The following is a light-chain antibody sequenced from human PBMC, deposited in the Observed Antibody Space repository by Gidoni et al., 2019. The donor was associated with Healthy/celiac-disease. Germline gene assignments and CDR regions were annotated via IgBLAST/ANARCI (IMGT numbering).Light chain of an antibody. V-gene: IGKV4-1*01. J-gene: IGKJ1*01. CDR3: QQYYSTPAWT. CDR1: QTVLYSSNNKND. Sequence: DIVMTHSPDSLAVSLGERATINCKSSQTVLYSSNNKNDLAWYQQKPGQPPKLLIYWASTRESGVPDRFSGSGSGTDFTLTISSLQAEDVAVYYCQQYYSTPAWTFGQGTKVEIK. CDR2: WAS.